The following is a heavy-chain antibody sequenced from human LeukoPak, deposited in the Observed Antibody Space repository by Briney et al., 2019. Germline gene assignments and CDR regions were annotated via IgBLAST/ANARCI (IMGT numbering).Heavy chain of an antibody. V-gene: IGHV3-11*04. CDR3: ARGGDFMVRGARLDY. J-gene: IGHJ4*02. CDR1: GLTFSDYY. D-gene: IGHD3-10*01. Sequence: GGSLRLSCAASGLTFSDYYMSWIRQAPGKGLEWVSYISSSGDTIYYTDSVKGRFTISRDNAKNSLYLQMNSLRAEDTAVYYCARGGDFMVRGARLDYWGQGTLVTVSS. CDR2: ISSSGDTI.